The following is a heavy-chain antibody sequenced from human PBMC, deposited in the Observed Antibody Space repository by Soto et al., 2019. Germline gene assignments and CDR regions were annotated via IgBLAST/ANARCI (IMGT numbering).Heavy chain of an antibody. J-gene: IGHJ6*02. CDR3: ARESDHIVVVPAAHSGMDV. V-gene: IGHV1-18*01. Sequence: QVQLVQSGAEVKKPGASVKVSCKASGYTFTSYGISWVRQAPGQGLEWMGWISAYNGNTNYAQKLQGRVTMTTDTTTNTAYMELRSLRSDDTAVYYCARESDHIVVVPAAHSGMDVWGQGTTVTVSS. CDR2: ISAYNGNT. D-gene: IGHD2-2*01. CDR1: GYTFTSYG.